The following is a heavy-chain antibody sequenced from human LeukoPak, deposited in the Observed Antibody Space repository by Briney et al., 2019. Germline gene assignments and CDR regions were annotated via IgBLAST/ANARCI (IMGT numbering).Heavy chain of an antibody. J-gene: IGHJ4*02. V-gene: IGHV3-23*01. CDR1: GFTFSSYA. D-gene: IGHD3-22*01. Sequence: PGGSLRLSCAASGFTFSSYAMSWVRQAPGKGLEWVSAISASGGNTYYADSVKGRFTISRDNSKNTLYLQMHSLRAEDTAVYYCAKDSGVYYYDSSGYYDYWGQGTLVTVSS. CDR3: AKDSGVYYYDSSGYYDY. CDR2: ISASGGNT.